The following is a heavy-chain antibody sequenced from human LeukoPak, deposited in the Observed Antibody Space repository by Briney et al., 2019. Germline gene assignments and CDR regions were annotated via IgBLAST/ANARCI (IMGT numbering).Heavy chain of an antibody. Sequence: ASVKVSCKASGYTFTGYYMHWVRQAPGQGLEWMGWINPNSGGTNYAQKFQGRVTMTRDTSISTAYMELSRLRSDDTAVYCCARDTIYYDSSGYDYWGQGTLVTVSS. J-gene: IGHJ4*02. CDR3: ARDTIYYDSSGYDY. CDR1: GYTFTGYY. CDR2: INPNSGGT. V-gene: IGHV1-2*02. D-gene: IGHD3-22*01.